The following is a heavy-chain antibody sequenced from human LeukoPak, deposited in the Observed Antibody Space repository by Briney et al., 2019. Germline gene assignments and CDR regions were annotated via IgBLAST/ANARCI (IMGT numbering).Heavy chain of an antibody. CDR2: ISGSGGST. CDR3: AKGTFVVVVAATGYYFDY. J-gene: IGHJ4*02. CDR1: GFAFSSYA. Sequence: PGGSLRLSCAASGFAFSSYAMSWVRQAPGKGLEWVSAISGSGGSTYYADSVKGRFTISRDNSKNTLYLQMNSLRAEDTAVYYCAKGTFVVVVAATGYYFDYWGQGTLVTVSS. D-gene: IGHD2-15*01. V-gene: IGHV3-23*01.